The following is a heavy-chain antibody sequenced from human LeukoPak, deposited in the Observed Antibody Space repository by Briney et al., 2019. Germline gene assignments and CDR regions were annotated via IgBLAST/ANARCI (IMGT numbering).Heavy chain of an antibody. Sequence: GASVKVSCKASGVTFRDYALNWVRQAPGQGLEWMGVFTPILDTANSTQKFQGRLTITADKSTNTVYMELSSLRFDDTAVYFCAGIPVFGVVLHQEPVWGKGTTVTVSS. J-gene: IGHJ6*03. CDR1: GVTFRDYA. D-gene: IGHD3-3*01. V-gene: IGHV1-69*10. CDR3: AGIPVFGVVLHQEPV. CDR2: FTPILDTA.